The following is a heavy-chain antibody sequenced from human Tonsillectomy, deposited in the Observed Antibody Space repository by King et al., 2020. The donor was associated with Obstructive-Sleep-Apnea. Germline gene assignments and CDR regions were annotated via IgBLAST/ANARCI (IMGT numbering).Heavy chain of an antibody. CDR2: INDSGST. Sequence: VQLQQWGAGLLKPSETLSLTCAVYGGSLSDNYWSWIRQPPGKGLEWIGEINDSGSTNYKPSLKSRLTISVDTSKNQFSLRLSSVTAADTAVYYCARGGWGLLYFDYWGQGTLVTVSS. V-gene: IGHV4-34*01. D-gene: IGHD1-26*01. CDR1: GGSLSDNY. J-gene: IGHJ4*02. CDR3: ARGGWGLLYFDY.